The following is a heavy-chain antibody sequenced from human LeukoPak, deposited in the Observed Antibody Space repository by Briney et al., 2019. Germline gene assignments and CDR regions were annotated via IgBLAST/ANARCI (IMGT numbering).Heavy chain of an antibody. J-gene: IGHJ5*02. Sequence: GGSLRLSCAASGFTFSSYAMSWVRQAPGNGLEWVSAISGSGGSTYYADSVKGRFTISRDNSKNTLYLQMNSLRAEDTAVYYCAKDDYGDYGGEPRFDPWGQGTLVTVSS. CDR1: GFTFSSYA. D-gene: IGHD4-17*01. V-gene: IGHV3-23*01. CDR3: AKDDYGDYGGEPRFDP. CDR2: ISGSGGST.